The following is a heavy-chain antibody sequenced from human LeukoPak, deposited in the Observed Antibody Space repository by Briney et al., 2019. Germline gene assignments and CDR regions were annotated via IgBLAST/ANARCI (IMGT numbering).Heavy chain of an antibody. J-gene: IGHJ4*02. CDR2: IYYSGST. Sequence: PSETLSLTCTVSGGSISSYYWNWIRQPPGRGLEWIGNIYYSGSTNYNPSLKSRVTISVDTSKNQFSLKLSSVTAADTAVYFCARGKGFGFWGQGTLVTVSS. CDR1: GGSISSYY. CDR3: ARGKGFGF. V-gene: IGHV4-59*01.